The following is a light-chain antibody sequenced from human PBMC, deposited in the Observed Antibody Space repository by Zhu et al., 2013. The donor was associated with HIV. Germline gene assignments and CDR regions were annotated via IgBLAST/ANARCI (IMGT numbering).Light chain of an antibody. CDR1: QSVATN. Sequence: DIVLTQSPGTLSLSPGERATLSCRASQSVATNLAWYQQKPGQAPRLVMHGASTRATGIPDRFSGSGSGTDFTLTISSLDPEDFAVYYCQQRSNWPGLTFGGGTKVEIK. J-gene: IGKJ4*01. V-gene: IGKV3-11*01. CDR2: GAS. CDR3: QQRSNWPGLT.